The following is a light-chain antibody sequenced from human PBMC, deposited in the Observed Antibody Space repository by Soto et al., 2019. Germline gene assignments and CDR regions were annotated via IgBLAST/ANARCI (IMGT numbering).Light chain of an antibody. J-gene: IGKJ3*01. CDR1: QSVSSR. CDR2: GAS. CDR3: QQYGGSFRV. Sequence: EIVMTQSPATLSVSPGERATLSCRASQSVSSRLAWYQQKPGQAPRLLIYGASSRATGIPDRFSGSGSGTDFTLTISRLEPEDFAVYYCQQYGGSFRVFGPGTKVDI. V-gene: IGKV3-20*01.